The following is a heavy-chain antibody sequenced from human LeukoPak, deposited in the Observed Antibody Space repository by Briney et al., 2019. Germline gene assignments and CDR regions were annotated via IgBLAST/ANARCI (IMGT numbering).Heavy chain of an antibody. J-gene: IGHJ4*02. D-gene: IGHD3-22*01. CDR3: ARAYYDSSDDSYYFDY. CDR2: IYTSGST. Sequence: SETMSLTCTVSGGPISSYYWSWIRQPAGKGLEWIGRIYTSGSTNYNPSLKSRVTMSVDTSKNQFSLKLSSVTAADTAVYYCARAYYDSSDDSYYFDYWGQGTLVTVSS. CDR1: GGPISSYY. V-gene: IGHV4-4*07.